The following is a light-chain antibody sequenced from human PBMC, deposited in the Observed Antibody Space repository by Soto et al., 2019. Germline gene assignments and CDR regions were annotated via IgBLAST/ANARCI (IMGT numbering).Light chain of an antibody. J-gene: IGKJ4*01. CDR1: QSVSSS. Sequence: EVVLTQSPATLSVSPGERATLSCRASQSVSSSLAWYQHKPGQAPRLLIHGASTRATGVPDRFSGSGSGTEFALIISGLQSEDCAVYYCQQDSDWPPLTFGGGTKVEIK. CDR2: GAS. V-gene: IGKV3-15*01. CDR3: QQDSDWPPLT.